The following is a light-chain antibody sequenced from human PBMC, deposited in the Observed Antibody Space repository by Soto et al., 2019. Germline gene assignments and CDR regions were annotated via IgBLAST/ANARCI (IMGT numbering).Light chain of an antibody. J-gene: IGKJ3*01. V-gene: IGKV2-28*01. CDR1: QSLLHSNGYNY. CDR2: LGS. Sequence: DIVMTQSPLSLPVTPGEPASISCRSSQSLLHSNGYNYLDWYLQKPGQSPQLLIYLGSNRASGVPDRLRGSGSGTDFTLKISRVEAEDVGVYYCMQALQTRFTCGPGTKVDIK. CDR3: MQALQTRFT.